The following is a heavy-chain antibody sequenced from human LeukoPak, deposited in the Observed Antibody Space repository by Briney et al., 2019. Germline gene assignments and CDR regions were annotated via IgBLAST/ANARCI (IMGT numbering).Heavy chain of an antibody. CDR2: ISWNSGSI. CDR3: AKDIGSTITFGGVIAPGDY. J-gene: IGHJ4*02. V-gene: IGHV3-9*01. Sequence: GRSLRLSCAASGFTFDDYAMHWVRQAPGKGLEWVSGISWNSGSIGYADSVKGRFTISRDDAKNSLYLQMNSLRAEDTALNYCAKDIGSTITFGGVIAPGDYWGQGTLVTVSS. D-gene: IGHD3-16*02. CDR1: GFTFDDYA.